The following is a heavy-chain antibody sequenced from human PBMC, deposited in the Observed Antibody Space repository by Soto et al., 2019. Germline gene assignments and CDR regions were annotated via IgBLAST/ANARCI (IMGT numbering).Heavy chain of an antibody. D-gene: IGHD1-26*01. CDR1: GFTFSSYA. Sequence: EVPLLESGGGLVQPGGSLRLSCAASGFTFSSYAMRWVRQAPVKGLEWVSAISGSGDSTYYADAVKGRFTISSDNSKNTLYLQMNSLRAEDTAVYYCARRGSGSYYDYWGQGTLVTVSS. CDR3: ARRGSGSYYDY. CDR2: ISGSGDST. J-gene: IGHJ4*02. V-gene: IGHV3-23*01.